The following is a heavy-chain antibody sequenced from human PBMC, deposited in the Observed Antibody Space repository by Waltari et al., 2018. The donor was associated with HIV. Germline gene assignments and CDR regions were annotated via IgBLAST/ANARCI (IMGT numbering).Heavy chain of an antibody. CDR2: LYWNDDK. J-gene: IGHJ5*02. CDR3: AHRSKGSGSQGWFDP. Sequence: QITLKESGPTLVKPTQTLTLTCTFSGFSLSPRGVGVGWIRQPPGKALEWLALLYWNDDKRYSPSLKSRLTITKDTSKNQVVLTMTNMDPVDTATYYCAHRSKGSGSQGWFDPWGQGTLVTVSS. D-gene: IGHD3-10*01. V-gene: IGHV2-5*01. CDR1: GFSLSPRGVG.